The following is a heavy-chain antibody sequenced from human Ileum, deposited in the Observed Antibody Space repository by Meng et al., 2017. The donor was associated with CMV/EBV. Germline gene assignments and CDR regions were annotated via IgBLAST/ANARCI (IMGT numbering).Heavy chain of an antibody. Sequence: CKASGYTFISYAIHWVRQAPGQSLEWMGWINGGNGETKSSQKFQERVSITRDISATTAYMELSNLISEDTAVYYCLTCDWRGYCCFGFWGQGTLVTVSS. J-gene: IGHJ4*02. CDR3: LTCDWRGYCCFGF. V-gene: IGHV1-3*01. CDR1: GYTFISYA. CDR2: INGGNGET. D-gene: IGHD2-21*02.